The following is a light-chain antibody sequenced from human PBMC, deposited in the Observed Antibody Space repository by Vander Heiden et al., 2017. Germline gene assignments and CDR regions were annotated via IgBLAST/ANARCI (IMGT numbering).Light chain of an antibody. V-gene: IGLV1-47*02. CDR1: TPNIGSNY. CDR2: SNN. J-gene: IGLJ3*02. CDR3: AAWDDSLSGWV. Sequence: QSVLTQTPSASGTPGQRVTIFRSGSTPNIGSNYVYWYQHLPRRAPKLLIHSNNQRPAGVPDRFSGSKSGTSASLAISGPRPDDEADYYCAAWDDSLSGWVFGGGTKLTVL.